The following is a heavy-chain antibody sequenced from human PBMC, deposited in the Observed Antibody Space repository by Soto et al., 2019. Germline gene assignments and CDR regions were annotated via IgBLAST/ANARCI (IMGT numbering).Heavy chain of an antibody. Sequence: SETLSLTCVGSGDTVSSNSVAWNWVRQSPPRGLEWLGRTYYRSRWYSDYAVSVRRRIDINADTSKNQVSLQLNSVTPEDTAVYYCARSEEDSDYYYYGMDVWGQGTTVTVSS. J-gene: IGHJ6*02. CDR2: TYYRSRWYS. CDR1: GDTVSSNSVA. D-gene: IGHD2-15*01. CDR3: ARSEEDSDYYYYGMDV. V-gene: IGHV6-1*01.